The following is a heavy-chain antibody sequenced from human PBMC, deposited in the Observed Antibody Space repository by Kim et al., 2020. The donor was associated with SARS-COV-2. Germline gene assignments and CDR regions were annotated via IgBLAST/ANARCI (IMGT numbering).Heavy chain of an antibody. V-gene: IGHV3-11*04. Sequence: GGSLRLSCAASGFIFSDYHMSWIRQAPGKGLEWVSYISSSGNTRYYADSVKGRFTISRDNAKNSLYLQMNSLRAEDTAVYYCARSSRGAVLWFGPTEDLGLWGQGTLLPVP. CDR3: ARSSRGAVLWFGPTEDLGL. J-gene: IGHJ4*02. CDR1: GFIFSDYH. CDR2: ISSSGNTR. D-gene: IGHD3-10*01.